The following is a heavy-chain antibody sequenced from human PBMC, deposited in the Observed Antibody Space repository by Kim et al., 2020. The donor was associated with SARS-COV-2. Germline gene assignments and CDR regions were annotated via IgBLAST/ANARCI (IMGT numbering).Heavy chain of an antibody. CDR1: GGSISSSSYY. J-gene: IGHJ4*02. CDR3: ARRGTELNLDY. V-gene: IGHV4-39*01. D-gene: IGHD3-10*01. CDR2: IYYSGST. Sequence: SETLSLTCTVSGGSISSSSYYWGWIRQPPGKGLEWIGSIYYSGSTYYNPSLKSRVTISVDTSKNQFSLKLSSVTAADTAVYYCARRGTELNLDYWGQGTLVTVSS.